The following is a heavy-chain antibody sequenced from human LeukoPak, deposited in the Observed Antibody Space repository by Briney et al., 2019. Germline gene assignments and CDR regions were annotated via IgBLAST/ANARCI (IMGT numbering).Heavy chain of an antibody. J-gene: IGHJ3*02. D-gene: IGHD2-2*01. V-gene: IGHV3-21*01. CDR2: ISSSSSYI. CDR1: GFTVSSNY. CDR3: ARDYCSSTSCFPGDAFDI. Sequence: NPGGSLRLSCAASGFTVSSNYMSWVRQAPGKGLEWVSSISSSSSYIYYADSVKGRFTISRDNAKNSLYLQMNSLRAEDTAVYYCARDYCSSTSCFPGDAFDIWGQGTMVTVSS.